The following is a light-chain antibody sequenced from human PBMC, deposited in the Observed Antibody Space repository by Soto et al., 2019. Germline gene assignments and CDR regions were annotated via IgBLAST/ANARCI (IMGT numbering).Light chain of an antibody. CDR1: QSVSSSY. CDR3: QQYGSSGT. J-gene: IGKJ1*01. CDR2: GAS. Sequence: ENVLTQSSGTPFFSSGERATLPLRASQSVSSSYLAWYQQKPGQAPRLLIYGASSRATGIPDRFSGSGSGTDFTLTISRLEPEDFAVYYCQQYGSSGTFGQGTKVDIK. V-gene: IGKV3-20*01.